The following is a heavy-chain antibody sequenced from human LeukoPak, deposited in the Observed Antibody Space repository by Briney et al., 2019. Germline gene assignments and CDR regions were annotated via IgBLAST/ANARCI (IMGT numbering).Heavy chain of an antibody. V-gene: IGHV3-23*01. CDR3: TKEEHIDGRFVTLDY. J-gene: IGHJ4*02. CDR1: GFTFSSYA. Sequence: QTGGSLRLSCAASGFTFSSYAMSWVRQAPGKGLEWVSAITGDGGGTNYVDSVKGRFTISRDNSKNTLFLQMSSLRAEDTALYYCTKEEHIDGRFVTLDYWGQGALVTVSS. CDR2: ITGDGGGT. D-gene: IGHD3-3*01.